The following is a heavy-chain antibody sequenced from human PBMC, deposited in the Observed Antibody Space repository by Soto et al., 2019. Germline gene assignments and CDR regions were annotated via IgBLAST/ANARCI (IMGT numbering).Heavy chain of an antibody. CDR3: ARDIRGYSRAFDS. CDR1: VGSVSSASYY. V-gene: IGHV4-61*01. Sequence: PSETLSLNGTVPVGSVSSASYYWTWIRQPPGKGLEWIGYIYYTGSTNYNPSLKSRVTMSVDTSTNQFSLTLTSVTAADAAVYYCARDIRGYSRAFDSWGRGTLVTVSS. CDR2: IYYTGST. D-gene: IGHD5-18*01. J-gene: IGHJ4*02.